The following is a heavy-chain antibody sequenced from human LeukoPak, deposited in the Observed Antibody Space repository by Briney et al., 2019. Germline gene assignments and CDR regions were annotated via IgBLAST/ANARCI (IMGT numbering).Heavy chain of an antibody. CDR2: INPNSGGT. V-gene: IGHV1-2*02. D-gene: IGHD3-9*01. CDR1: GYTFIGYY. J-gene: IGHJ4*02. Sequence: ASVKVSCKASGYTFIGYYMHWVRQAPGQGLEWMGWINPNSGGTNYAQKFQGRVTTTRDTSISTDYMELSRLRSDDTAVYYCARGPPRGADWYAPNFDYWGQGTLVTVSS. CDR3: ARGPPRGADWYAPNFDY.